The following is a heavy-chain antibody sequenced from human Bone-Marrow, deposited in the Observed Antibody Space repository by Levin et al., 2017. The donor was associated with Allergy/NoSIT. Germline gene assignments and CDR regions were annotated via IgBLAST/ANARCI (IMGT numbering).Heavy chain of an antibody. Sequence: TSETLSLTCTVSGASISGGGYHWSWIRQHAGKGLEWIGYIYYSGSTYYNQSLKSRVMISVDTSKNQFSLKVSSTTAADTAVYYCAREDGSTFDSWGQGTLVTVSS. CDR3: AREDGSTFDS. J-gene: IGHJ4*02. D-gene: IGHD2-2*03. CDR1: GASISGGGYH. V-gene: IGHV4-31*03. CDR2: IYYSGST.